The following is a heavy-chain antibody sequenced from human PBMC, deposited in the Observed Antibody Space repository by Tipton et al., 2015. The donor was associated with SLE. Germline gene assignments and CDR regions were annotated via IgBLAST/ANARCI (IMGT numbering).Heavy chain of an antibody. J-gene: IGHJ2*01. Sequence: LRLSCTVSGASIRSYYWNWIRQPAGGGLEWIGRIYTNENTNYNPSLKSRVTMSVDTAKNHFSLKLISVTAADTAVYYCAREFLNPVTTVHYYFDLWGRGTLVTVSS. D-gene: IGHD4-11*01. CDR3: AREFLNPVTTVHYYFDL. CDR1: GASIRSYY. CDR2: IYTNENT. V-gene: IGHV4-4*07.